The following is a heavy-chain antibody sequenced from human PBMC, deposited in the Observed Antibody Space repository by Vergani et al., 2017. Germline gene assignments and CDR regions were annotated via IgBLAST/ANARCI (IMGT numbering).Heavy chain of an antibody. CDR2: ISGSGGST. V-gene: IGHV3-23*01. CDR1: GFTFSSYA. J-gene: IGHJ4*02. D-gene: IGHD3-22*01. Sequence: EVQLLESGGGLVQPGGSLRLSCAASGFTFSSYAMSWVRQAPGKGLEWVSAISGSGGSTYYADSVKGRFTISRDNSKNTLYLQMNSLRAEDTAVYYCAAHHITMIVVDNPGDYWGQGTLATVSS. CDR3: AAHHITMIVVDNPGDY.